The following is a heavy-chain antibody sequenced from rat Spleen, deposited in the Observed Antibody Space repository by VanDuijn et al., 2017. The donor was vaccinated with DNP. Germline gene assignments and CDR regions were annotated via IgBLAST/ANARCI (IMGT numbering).Heavy chain of an antibody. CDR2: INNAGTT. J-gene: IGHJ2*01. CDR1: GYSITSNYK. D-gene: IGHD1-2*01. CDR3: ASGPNGYNYFDY. V-gene: IGHV3-3*01. Sequence: EVQLQESGPGLVKPSQSLSLTCSVIGYSITSNYKWTWIRKFPGNKLEWMGYINNAGTTNYNPTLKSRFSIARDTSKNQFFLQVNSVGTEDTATYYCASGPNGYNYFDYWGQGVMVTVSS.